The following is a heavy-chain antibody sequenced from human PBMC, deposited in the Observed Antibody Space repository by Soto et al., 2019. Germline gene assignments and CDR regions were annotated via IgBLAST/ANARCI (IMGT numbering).Heavy chain of an antibody. CDR1: GGSIRSYY. V-gene: IGHV4-4*07. Sequence: SETLSLTCTVSGGSIRSYYWSWIRQPAGKGLEWIGRIYTSGSTNYNPSLKSRVTISVDTSKNQFSLKLSSVTAADTAVYYCARVPPGIAAAGWFDPWGQGTLVTVSS. CDR3: ARVPPGIAAAGWFDP. D-gene: IGHD6-13*01. J-gene: IGHJ5*02. CDR2: IYTSGST.